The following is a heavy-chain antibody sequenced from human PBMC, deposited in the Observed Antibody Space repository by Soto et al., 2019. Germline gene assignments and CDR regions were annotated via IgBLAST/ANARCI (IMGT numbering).Heavy chain of an antibody. V-gene: IGHV1-46*01. CDR1: GYTFTSYY. CDR3: ARDRGYYDILTGYPGVFDY. D-gene: IGHD3-9*01. J-gene: IGHJ4*02. CDR2: INPSGGST. Sequence: ASVKVSCKASGYTFTSYYMHWVRQAPGQGLEWMGIINPSGGSTSYAQKFQGRVTMTRDTSTSTAYMELSSLRSEDTAVYYCARDRGYYDILTGYPGVFDYWGQGTLVTVSS.